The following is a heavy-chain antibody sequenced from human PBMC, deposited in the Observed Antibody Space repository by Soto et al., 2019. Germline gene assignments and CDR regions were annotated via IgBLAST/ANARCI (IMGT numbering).Heavy chain of an antibody. Sequence: QVQLVESGGGVVQPGRSLRLSCAASGFTFSSYGMHWVRQAPGKGLEWVAVISYDGSNKYCADSVKGRFTISRDNSKNTLYLQMNSLRAEDTAVYYCAKESEMTTVTIYGMDVWGQGTTVTVSS. CDR1: GFTFSSYG. CDR3: AKESEMTTVTIYGMDV. CDR2: ISYDGSNK. J-gene: IGHJ6*02. D-gene: IGHD4-17*01. V-gene: IGHV3-30*18.